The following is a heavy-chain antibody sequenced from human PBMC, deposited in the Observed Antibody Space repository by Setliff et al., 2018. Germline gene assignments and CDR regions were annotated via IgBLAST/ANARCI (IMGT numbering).Heavy chain of an antibody. V-gene: IGHV1-46*04. D-gene: IGHD2-21*01. CDR3: ARGCGSASCPYYFDS. J-gene: IGHJ4*02. CDR2: INPSVKH. CDR1: GYMFTSYY. Sequence: ASVKVSCKASGYMFTSYYMHWVRQTPGQGLEWMGIINPSVKHYVDSVKGRFTISRDNGKNSLYLQMDSLTAEDTAFYYCARGCGSASCPYYFDSWGQGTLVTVSS.